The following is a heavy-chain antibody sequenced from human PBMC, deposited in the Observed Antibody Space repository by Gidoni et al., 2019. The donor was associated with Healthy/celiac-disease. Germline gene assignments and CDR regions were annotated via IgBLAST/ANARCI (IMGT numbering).Heavy chain of an antibody. V-gene: IGHV4-39*01. CDR2: IYYSGST. CDR3: ARHYYDSSGYYYGKLDY. D-gene: IGHD3-22*01. Sequence: QLQLQESGPGLVKPSETLSLTCTVTGGSISSSSYYWGWIRQPPGKGLEWIVSIYYSGSTYYNPSLKSRVTISVDTSKNQFSLKLSSVTAADTAVYYCARHYYDSSGYYYGKLDYWGQGTLVTVSS. CDR1: GGSISSSSYY. J-gene: IGHJ4*02.